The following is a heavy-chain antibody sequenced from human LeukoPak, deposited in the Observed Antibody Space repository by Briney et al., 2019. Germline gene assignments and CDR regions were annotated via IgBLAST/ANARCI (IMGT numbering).Heavy chain of an antibody. D-gene: IGHD6-13*01. CDR3: AAKGIAAAAIDY. Sequence: ASVKVSCKASGYTFTSYGINWVLQATGQGFVWMGWMNPNSGNTGYSQNFQGRVTMTRNTSISTAYMELNSLRSEDTAAYYCAAKGIAAAAIDYWGQGTLVTVSS. CDR1: GYTFTSYG. J-gene: IGHJ4*02. V-gene: IGHV1-8*01. CDR2: MNPNSGNT.